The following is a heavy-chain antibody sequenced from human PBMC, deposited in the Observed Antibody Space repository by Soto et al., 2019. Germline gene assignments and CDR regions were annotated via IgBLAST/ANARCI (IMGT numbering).Heavy chain of an antibody. CDR2: ISATGGGT. D-gene: IGHD3-16*01. J-gene: IGHJ4*02. CDR3: AKDRRAGGNSAFYFDF. V-gene: IGHV3-23*01. Sequence: HPVGSLRLSCAASGFKFSNYAMSWVRQAPGKGLEWVSLISATGGGTYYADSVEGRFTISRDNSHNTLYLQVHSLTAEDTAVYYCAKDRRAGGNSAFYFDFWGQGAQVTVSS. CDR1: GFKFSNYA.